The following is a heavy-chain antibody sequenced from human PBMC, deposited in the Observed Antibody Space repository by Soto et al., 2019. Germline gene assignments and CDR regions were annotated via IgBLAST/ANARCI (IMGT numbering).Heavy chain of an antibody. V-gene: IGHV4-59*01. CDR3: ARMGSSRPYYYYYGMDV. D-gene: IGHD6-13*01. Sequence: LSLTCTVSGGSISSYYWSWIRQPPGKGLEWIGYIYYSGSTNYNPSLKSRVTISVDTSKNQFSLKLSSVTAADTAVYYCARMGSSRPYYYYYGMDVWGQGTTVTVSS. J-gene: IGHJ6*02. CDR1: GGSISSYY. CDR2: IYYSGST.